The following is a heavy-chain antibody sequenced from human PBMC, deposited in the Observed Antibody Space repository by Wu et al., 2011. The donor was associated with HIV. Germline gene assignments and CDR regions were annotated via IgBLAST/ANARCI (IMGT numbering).Heavy chain of an antibody. CDR2: ISTYNGNT. V-gene: IGHV1-18*01. J-gene: IGHJ4*02. CDR1: GYTFSSYG. CDR3: VRDPPRTDS. Sequence: QVQLVQSGAEVKKPGASVKVSCKVSGYTFSSYGISWVRQAPGQGLEWMAWISTYNGNTNYAQNFQGRIALTTDTSTKTAYMELRSLRSDDTAMYFCVRDPPRTDSWGQGTLVIVSS.